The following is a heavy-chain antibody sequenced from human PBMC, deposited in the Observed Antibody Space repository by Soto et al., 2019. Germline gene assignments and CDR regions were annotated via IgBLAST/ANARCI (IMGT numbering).Heavy chain of an antibody. CDR1: GGSFSGYY. J-gene: IGHJ6*03. V-gene: IGHV4-34*01. Sequence: SETLSLTCAVYGGSFSGYYWSWIRQPPGKGLEWIGEINHSGSTNYNPSLKSRVTISVDTSKNQFSLKLSSVTAADTAVYYCARGSQGTIFGVVTQNYYYYYMDVGGKGTTVTVSS. CDR2: INHSGST. D-gene: IGHD3-3*01. CDR3: ARGSQGTIFGVVTQNYYYYYMDV.